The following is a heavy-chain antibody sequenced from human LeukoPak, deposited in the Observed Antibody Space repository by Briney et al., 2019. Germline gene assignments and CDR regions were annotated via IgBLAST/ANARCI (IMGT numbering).Heavy chain of an antibody. CDR1: GGSLSSNNW. J-gene: IGHJ4*02. Sequence: SETLSLTCAVSGGSLSSNNWWSWVRQPPGKGLEWIGEIHHSGSTNYNPSLKSRVTISIDKSKNQFSLKLSSVTAADTAVYYCAKKIAVPAYYFDGWGRGTLVTVSS. CDR2: IHHSGST. CDR3: AKKIAVPAYYFDG. V-gene: IGHV4-4*02. D-gene: IGHD6-19*01.